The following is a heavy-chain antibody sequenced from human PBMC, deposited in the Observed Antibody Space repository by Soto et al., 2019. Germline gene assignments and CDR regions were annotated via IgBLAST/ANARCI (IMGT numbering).Heavy chain of an antibody. V-gene: IGHV3-30*18. CDR1: GFTFSSYG. Sequence: QVQLVESGGGVVQPGRSLRLSCAASGFTFSSYGMHWVRQAPDKGLEWVAIISYDGSNKYYADSVKGRFTISRDNSKNKLYLQMNGLRAEDTALYYCANGQVTVVTPGYLQHWGQGTLVTVSS. J-gene: IGHJ1*01. D-gene: IGHD2-21*02. CDR3: ANGQVTVVTPGYLQH. CDR2: ISYDGSNK.